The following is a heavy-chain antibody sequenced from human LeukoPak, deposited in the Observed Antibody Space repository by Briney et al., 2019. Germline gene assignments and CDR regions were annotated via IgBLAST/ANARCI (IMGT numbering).Heavy chain of an antibody. CDR3: AKGLRDLTIWCAFDI. CDR2: IRFDGNNK. J-gene: IGHJ3*02. CDR1: GFTFSSYG. D-gene: IGHD3-3*01. V-gene: IGHV3-30*02. Sequence: GGSLRLSCAASGFTFSSYGMHWVRQAPGKGLEGVAFIRFDGNNKYFTDSVKGRFTISRDNSKNTLSLQMNSLRAEDTAVYYCAKGLRDLTIWCAFDIWGQGTMVTVSS.